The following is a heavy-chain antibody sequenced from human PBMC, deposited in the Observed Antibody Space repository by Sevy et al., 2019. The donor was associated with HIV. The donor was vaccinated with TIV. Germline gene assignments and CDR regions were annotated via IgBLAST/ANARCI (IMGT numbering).Heavy chain of an antibody. CDR1: GFTFGDYA. CDR2: IRSKAYGGTT. V-gene: IGHV3-49*04. Sequence: GGSLRLSCTASGFTFGDYAMSWVRQAPGKGLEWVGFIRSKAYGGTTEYAASVKGRFTISRDDSKSIAYLQRNSLKTEDTAVYDWTRGELCASFDYWGQGTLVTVSS. CDR3: TRGELCASFDY. J-gene: IGHJ4*02. D-gene: IGHD1-26*01.